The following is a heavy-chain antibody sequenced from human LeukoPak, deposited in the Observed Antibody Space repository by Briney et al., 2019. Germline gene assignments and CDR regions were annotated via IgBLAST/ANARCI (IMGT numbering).Heavy chain of an antibody. CDR2: ISAYNGNT. CDR1: GYTFTSYG. V-gene: IGHV1-18*01. Sequence: ASLKVSCKASGYTFTSYGISWVRQAPGQGLEWMGWISAYNGNTNYAQKLQGRVTMTTDTSTSTAYMELRSLRSDDTAVYYCARTIVVVVAAIRESNWLDPWGQGTLVTVSS. CDR3: ARTIVVVVAAIRESNWLDP. D-gene: IGHD2-15*01. J-gene: IGHJ5*02.